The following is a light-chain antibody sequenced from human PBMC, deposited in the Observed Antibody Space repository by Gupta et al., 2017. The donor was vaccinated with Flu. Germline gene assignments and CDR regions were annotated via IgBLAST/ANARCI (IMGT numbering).Light chain of an antibody. CDR2: AAS. J-gene: IGKJ2*03. CDR3: HQGYSSSQS. V-gene: IGKV1-39*01. CDR1: QRISNY. Sequence: DIQMTQSPSSMSPSLGDRVTITCRASQRISNYLNWYQQKPGKAPKVLIYAASSLQSGVPSRFSGNGSGTDFTLTISSLQPEDFATYFCHQGYSSSQSFGQGTKLEIK.